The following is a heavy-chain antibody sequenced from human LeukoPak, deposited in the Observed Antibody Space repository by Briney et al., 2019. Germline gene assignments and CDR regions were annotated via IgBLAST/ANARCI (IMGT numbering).Heavy chain of an antibody. CDR1: GFTFSSYG. CDR2: ISFDGSSK. Sequence: GGSLRLSCAASGFTFSSYGMHWVRQAPGKGLEWVAVISFDGSSKDYAESVKGRFTISRDNSKNTLYLQMNSLRAEDTAVYYCAKQLITMIVVVFDYWGQGTLVTVSS. V-gene: IGHV3-30*18. CDR3: AKQLITMIVVVFDY. J-gene: IGHJ4*02. D-gene: IGHD3-22*01.